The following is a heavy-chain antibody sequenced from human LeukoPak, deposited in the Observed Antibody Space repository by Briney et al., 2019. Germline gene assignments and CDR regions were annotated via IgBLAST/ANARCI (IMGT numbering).Heavy chain of an antibody. J-gene: IGHJ4*02. CDR2: INPNSGGT. V-gene: IGHV1-2*06. D-gene: IGHD3-16*01. CDR1: GYTFTSYG. CDR3: ASGILRLGEL. Sequence: GASVKVSCKASGYTFTSYGISWVRQAPGQGLEWMGRINPNSGGTNYAQKFQGRVTMTRDTSISTAYMELSRLRSDDTAVYYCASGILRLGELWGQGTLVTVSS.